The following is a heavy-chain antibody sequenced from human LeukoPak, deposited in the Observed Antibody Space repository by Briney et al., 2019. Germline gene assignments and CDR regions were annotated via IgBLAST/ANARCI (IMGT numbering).Heavy chain of an antibody. CDR2: INPTGGST. CDR1: GYTFISYQ. CDR3: ARKGSSSCFDY. V-gene: IGHV1-46*01. Sequence: ASVKVSCKASGYTFISYQMHWVRQAPGQGLEWMGIINPTGGSTSHAQKFQGRVAMTRDTSTSTVYMELSSLRSEDTAVYYCARKGSSSCFDYWGQGTLVTVSS. D-gene: IGHD6-6*01. J-gene: IGHJ4*02.